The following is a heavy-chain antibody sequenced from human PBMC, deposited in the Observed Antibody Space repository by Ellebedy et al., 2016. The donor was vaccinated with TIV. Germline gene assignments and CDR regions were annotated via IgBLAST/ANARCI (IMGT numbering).Heavy chain of an antibody. V-gene: IGHV4-39*01. J-gene: IGHJ5*02. CDR1: GGSISRSSYY. D-gene: IGHD3-10*01. Sequence: GSLRLSCTVSGGSISRSSYYWGWIRQPPEKGLEWIGSIYHSGSTYYNPSLKSRVTISADTSKNQFSLRLSSVTAADTAVYYCARWFGELLYVRWFDPWGQGTLVTVSS. CDR2: IYHSGST. CDR3: ARWFGELLYVRWFDP.